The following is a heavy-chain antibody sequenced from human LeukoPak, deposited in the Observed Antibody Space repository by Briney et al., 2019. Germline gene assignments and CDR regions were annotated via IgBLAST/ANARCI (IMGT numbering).Heavy chain of an antibody. Sequence: GGSLRLSCAASGFTFSSHWMHWVRQAPGKGLVWVSRIKDDGSHTNYADSVKGRFTVSRDNAKNTLSLQMNSLRAEDTAVYYCARGSGIITGIDEWGQGTLVTVPS. CDR3: ARGSGIITGIDE. J-gene: IGHJ4*02. CDR2: IKDDGSHT. V-gene: IGHV3-74*01. CDR1: GFTFSSHW. D-gene: IGHD6-25*01.